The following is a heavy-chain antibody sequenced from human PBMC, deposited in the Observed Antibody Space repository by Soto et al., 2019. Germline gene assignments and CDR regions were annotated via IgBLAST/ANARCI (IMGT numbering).Heavy chain of an antibody. Sequence: ASENLSLPCSVSDDFLNTGKYYLVLLRQPPGKGLEWIGSIYYRGNAYYNPSLQTRVTISLDKSKSQFSLKLNSVTAADSAVYFCARLEGLATISYYFDFWGPGALVTVSS. V-gene: IGHV4-39*01. CDR1: DDFLNTGKYY. D-gene: IGHD3-9*01. CDR2: IYYRGNA. J-gene: IGHJ4*02. CDR3: ARLEGLATISYYFDF.